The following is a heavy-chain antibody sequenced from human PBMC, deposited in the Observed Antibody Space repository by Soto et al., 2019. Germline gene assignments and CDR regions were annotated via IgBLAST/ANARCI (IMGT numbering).Heavy chain of an antibody. Sequence: SETLSLTCTVSGGSISDSNYYWGWIRQPPGKGLEWIGSVYYNRGTYYNPSLKSRATIFVDTSKNQFSLKLNSVTAADTAVYYCARLMGDYDLRSGYDTGWFDSWGQGTLVTVPS. CDR3: ARLMGDYDLRSGYDTGWFDS. CDR1: GGSISDSNYY. CDR2: VYYNRGT. V-gene: IGHV4-39*01. J-gene: IGHJ5*01. D-gene: IGHD3-3*01.